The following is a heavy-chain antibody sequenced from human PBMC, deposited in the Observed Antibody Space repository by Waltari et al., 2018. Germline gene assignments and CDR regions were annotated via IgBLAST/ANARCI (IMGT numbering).Heavy chain of an antibody. CDR2: FDPEDGET. CDR3: ATGYYDSSGYSNWFDP. J-gene: IGHJ5*02. V-gene: IGHV1-24*01. Sequence: QVQLVQSGAEVKKPGASVKVSCKVSGYTLTELSMHWVRQAPGKGLEWMGGFDPEDGETIYGQKFQGRVTMTEDTSTDTAYMELSSLRSEDTAVYYCATGYYDSSGYSNWFDPWGQGTLVTVSS. D-gene: IGHD3-22*01. CDR1: GYTLTELS.